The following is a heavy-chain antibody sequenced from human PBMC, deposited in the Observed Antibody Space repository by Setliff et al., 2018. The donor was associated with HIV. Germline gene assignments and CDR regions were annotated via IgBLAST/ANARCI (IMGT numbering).Heavy chain of an antibody. V-gene: IGHV1-18*01. CDR2: INTHSGYT. J-gene: IGHJ5*02. D-gene: IGHD3-10*01. CDR1: GYTFNNYG. CDR3: ASSGSGSYINWFGP. Sequence: ASVKVSCKASGYTFNNYGISWVRQAPGQGLEWMGWINTHSGYTNYAQNIQGRFTISRDNDKNSVHLQMTSLRAEDTAVYYCASSGSGSYINWFGPWGQGTLVTVSS.